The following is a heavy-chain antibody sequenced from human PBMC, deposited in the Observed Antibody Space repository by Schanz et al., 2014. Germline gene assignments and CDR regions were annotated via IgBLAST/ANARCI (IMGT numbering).Heavy chain of an antibody. D-gene: IGHD6-6*01. J-gene: IGHJ4*02. Sequence: QVHLVQSGAEVKKPGASVKVSCKASGYIFTSYSMHWVRQAPGQGLEWLGIINPSGVSTSSAQECRGRVTMTRDTSTSTLQMELSSLRSEDTAVYYCARGGAYRSPSPVFYFDYWGQGTLVTVSS. V-gene: IGHV1-46*01. CDR3: ARGGAYRSPSPVFYFDY. CDR1: GYIFTSYS. CDR2: INPSGVST.